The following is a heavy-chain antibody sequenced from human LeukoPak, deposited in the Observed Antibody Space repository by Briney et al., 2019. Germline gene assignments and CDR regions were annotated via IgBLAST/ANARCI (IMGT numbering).Heavy chain of an antibody. V-gene: IGHV1-18*01. Sequence: ASVKVSCKASGGTFSSYAISWVRQAPGQGLEWMGWISAYNGNTNYAQKLQGRVTMTTDTSTSTAYMELRSLRSDDTAVYYCARVFRAGLNWFDPWGQGTLVTVSS. CDR1: GGTFSSYA. D-gene: IGHD3-10*02. CDR3: ARVFRAGLNWFDP. CDR2: ISAYNGNT. J-gene: IGHJ5*02.